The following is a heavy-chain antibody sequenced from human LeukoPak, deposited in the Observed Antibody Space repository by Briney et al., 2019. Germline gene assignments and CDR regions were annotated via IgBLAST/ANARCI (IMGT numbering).Heavy chain of an antibody. Sequence: GGSLRLSCAASGITFNNYWMTWVRQAPGKGPEWVATIKHDGRDKHYVDSVKGRFAISRDNANNSVHLQMNSLRAEDTAVYFCARSYTASGYYYGVAYWGQGTLVSVSS. CDR3: ARSYTASGYYYGVAY. J-gene: IGHJ4*02. D-gene: IGHD3-22*01. CDR2: IKHDGRDK. CDR1: GITFNNYW. V-gene: IGHV3-7*01.